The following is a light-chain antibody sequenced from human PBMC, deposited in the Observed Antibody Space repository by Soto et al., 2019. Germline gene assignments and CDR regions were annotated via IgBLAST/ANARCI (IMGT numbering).Light chain of an antibody. CDR1: QTINTEF. CDR3: QRYGSSPLYA. CDR2: GTS. J-gene: IGKJ2*01. Sequence: EIVLTQSPGTLSLSPGERATFSCRTSQTINTEFLAWYQQRPGLAPRLLIHGTSNRATGIPYRFSGSGSGTDFTLPISALEPEDFAVYYCQRYGSSPLYAFGQGTKLEI. V-gene: IGKV3-20*01.